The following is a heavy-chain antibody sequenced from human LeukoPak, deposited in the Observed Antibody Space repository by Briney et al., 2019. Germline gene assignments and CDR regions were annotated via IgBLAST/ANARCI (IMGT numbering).Heavy chain of an antibody. D-gene: IGHD6-6*01. Sequence: SETLSLTCTVSGGSISSGGYYWSWIRQPPGKGLEWIGYIYHSGSTYYNPSLKSRVTISVDRSKNQFSLKLSSVTAADTAVYYCARERIAARPGSDNWFDPWGQGTLVTVSP. CDR2: IYHSGST. J-gene: IGHJ5*02. V-gene: IGHV4-30-2*01. CDR1: GGSISSGGYY. CDR3: ARERIAARPGSDNWFDP.